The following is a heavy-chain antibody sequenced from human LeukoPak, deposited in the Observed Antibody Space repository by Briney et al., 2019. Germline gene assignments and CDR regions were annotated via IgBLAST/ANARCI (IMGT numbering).Heavy chain of an antibody. CDR2: ISSSSSTI. D-gene: IGHD1-7*01. CDR3: AKRGGLELTYYYYMNV. CDR1: GFTFSSYG. Sequence: GGSLRLSCAASGFTFSSYGMTWVRQAPGKGLEWVSYISSSSSTIYYADSVKGRFTISRDNAKNSLYLQLNSLRAEDTAVYYCAKRGGLELTYYYYMNVWGKGTTVTVSS. J-gene: IGHJ6*03. V-gene: IGHV3-48*01.